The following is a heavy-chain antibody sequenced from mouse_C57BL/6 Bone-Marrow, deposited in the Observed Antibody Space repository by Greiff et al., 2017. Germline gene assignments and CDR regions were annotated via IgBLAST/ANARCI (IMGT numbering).Heavy chain of an antibody. CDR3: ARSLLFITTVVATGY. V-gene: IGHV5-6*01. CDR2: ISSGGSYT. CDR1: GFTFSSYG. J-gene: IGHJ2*01. D-gene: IGHD1-1*01. Sequence: EVQLVESGGDLVKPGGSLKLSCAASGFTFSSYGMSWVRQTPDKRLEWVATISSGGSYTYYPDSVKGRFTISRDNAKNTLYLQMSSLKSEDTAMYYCARSLLFITTVVATGYWGQGTTLTVSS.